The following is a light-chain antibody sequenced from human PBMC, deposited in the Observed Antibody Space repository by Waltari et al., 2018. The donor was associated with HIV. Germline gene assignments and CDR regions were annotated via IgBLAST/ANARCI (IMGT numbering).Light chain of an antibody. J-gene: IGKJ1*01. CDR2: LAS. CDR3: MHGQQTPV. CDR1: QSPLHNNGHNY. Sequence: DIAMIQSPDSLAVSPGEPASISCRSSQSPLHNNGHNYLDWYIQRPGQAPELLIYLASRRASGVTDRIAGSGSGTDFILKISRVEPEDVGVYYCMHGQQTPVFGQGTQVEV. V-gene: IGKV2-28*01.